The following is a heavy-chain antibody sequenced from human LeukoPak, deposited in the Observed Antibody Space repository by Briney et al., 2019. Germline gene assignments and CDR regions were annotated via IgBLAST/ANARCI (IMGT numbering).Heavy chain of an antibody. CDR3: ARYVGNVIRPPIGVDLDFDY. J-gene: IGHJ4*02. CDR2: IYYNGST. Sequence: SETLSLTCTVSGGSISSGGYYWSWIRQHPGKGLEWIGYIYYNGSTYYNPSLKSRVTISVDTSKNQFSLKLSSVTAADTAVYYCARYVGNVIRPPIGVDLDFDYWGQGTLVTVSS. D-gene: IGHD6-19*01. V-gene: IGHV4-31*03. CDR1: GGSISSGGYY.